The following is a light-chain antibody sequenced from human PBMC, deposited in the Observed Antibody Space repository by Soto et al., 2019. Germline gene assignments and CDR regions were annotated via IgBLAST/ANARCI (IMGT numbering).Light chain of an antibody. V-gene: IGLV1-47*01. J-gene: IGLJ1*01. Sequence: QSVLTQPPSASGTPGQRVTISCSGSSSNIGRNSVYWYQQLPGTAPKLLIYQNDQRPSGVPDRFSGSRSGTSASLAISGLRSEDEADYYCAAWDDSLSGLVFGTGTKVT. CDR1: SSNIGRNS. CDR2: QND. CDR3: AAWDDSLSGLV.